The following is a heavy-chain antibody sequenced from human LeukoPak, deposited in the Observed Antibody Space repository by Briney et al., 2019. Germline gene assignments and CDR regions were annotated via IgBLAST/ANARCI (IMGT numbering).Heavy chain of an antibody. J-gene: IGHJ4*02. CDR1: GGSFSGYH. Sequence: SETLSLTCAVYGGSFSGYHWSWIRQPPGKGLEWIGEINHSGSTNYNPSLKSRVTISVDTSKNQFSLKLSSVTAADTAVYYCARALTKAYYGSGRLFDYWGQGTLVTVSS. CDR3: ARALTKAYYGSGRLFDY. V-gene: IGHV4-34*01. D-gene: IGHD3-10*01. CDR2: INHSGST.